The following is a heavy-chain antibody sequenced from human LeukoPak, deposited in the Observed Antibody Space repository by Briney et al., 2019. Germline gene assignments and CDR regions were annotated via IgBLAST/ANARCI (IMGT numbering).Heavy chain of an antibody. CDR3: AVEVVPAAIYGMDV. D-gene: IGHD2-2*01. Sequence: GGSLRLSCAASEFTFSSYSLNWVRQAPGKGLEWVSSISTSSSYIYYADSVKGRFTISRDNSKNTLYLQMNSLRAEDTAVYYCAVEVVPAAIYGMDVWGQGTTVTVSS. J-gene: IGHJ6*02. V-gene: IGHV3-21*04. CDR2: ISTSSSYI. CDR1: EFTFSSYS.